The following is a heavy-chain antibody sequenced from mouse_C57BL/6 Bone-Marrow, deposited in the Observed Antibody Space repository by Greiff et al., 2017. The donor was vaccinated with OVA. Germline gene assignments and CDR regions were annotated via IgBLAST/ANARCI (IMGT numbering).Heavy chain of an antibody. CDR2: IYPGDGDT. V-gene: IGHV1-82*01. Sequence: VQLQQSGPELVKPGASVKISCKASGYAFSSSWMNWVKQRPGKGLEWIGRIYPGDGDTNYNGKFKGKATLTADKSSSTAYMQLSSLTSEDSAVYFCARWRHYYGSSYWYFDVWGTGTTVTVSS. J-gene: IGHJ1*03. CDR1: GYAFSSSW. CDR3: ARWRHYYGSSYWYFDV. D-gene: IGHD1-1*01.